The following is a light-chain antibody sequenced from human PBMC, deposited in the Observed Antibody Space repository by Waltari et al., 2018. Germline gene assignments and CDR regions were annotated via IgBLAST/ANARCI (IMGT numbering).Light chain of an antibody. CDR2: AAS. Sequence: DLQMTQSPSSLSASVGDRVTITCRASQSISSYLNWYQQKPGKAPKLLIYAASSLQSGVPSRFSGSGSGTDVTLTISSLQPEDFATYYCQQSYSTPLTFGRGTKVEIK. J-gene: IGKJ4*01. CDR3: QQSYSTPLT. V-gene: IGKV1-39*01. CDR1: QSISSY.